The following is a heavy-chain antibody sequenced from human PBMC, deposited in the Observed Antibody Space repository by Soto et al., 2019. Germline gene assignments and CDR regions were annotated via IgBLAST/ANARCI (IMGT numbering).Heavy chain of an antibody. CDR3: VQTTGWPGFDF. J-gene: IGHJ4*02. CDR1: GFAVISKY. CDR2: IYGGGTT. V-gene: IGHV3-53*01. Sequence: EVQLVESGGGLIQPGGSLRLSCAASGFAVISKYMTWVRQAPGKGLEWASVIYGGGTTYYADSVKGRFTISRDTSKNTLYLQMNSLRAEDTAVYYCVQTTGWPGFDFWGQGTLVTVSS. D-gene: IGHD6-19*01.